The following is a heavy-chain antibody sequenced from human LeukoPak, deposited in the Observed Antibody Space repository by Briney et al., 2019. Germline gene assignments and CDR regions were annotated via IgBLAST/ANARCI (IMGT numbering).Heavy chain of an antibody. V-gene: IGHV4-59*01. D-gene: IGHD1-26*01. CDR2: IYYSGST. Sequence: SDTLSLTCTVSGGSISSYYWSWIRRPPGKGLEWIGYIYYSGSTNYNPSLKSRVTISVDTSKNQFSLKLSSVTAADTAVYYCARDVGDGMDVWGKGTTVTVSS. CDR3: ARDVGDGMDV. J-gene: IGHJ6*04. CDR1: GGSISSYY.